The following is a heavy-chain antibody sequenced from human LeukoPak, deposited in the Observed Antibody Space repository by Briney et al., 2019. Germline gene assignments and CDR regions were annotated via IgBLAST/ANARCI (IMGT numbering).Heavy chain of an antibody. V-gene: IGHV3-30-3*01. CDR1: GFSFSGYA. CDR2: ISYDGANT. CDR3: ARGAPPDY. Sequence: PGGSLTLSCAASGFSFSGYAMLWPRQAPGKGLEWVAIISYDGANTYYAASVKGRFTISRDDSKNTLYLQMNRLRAEDTAVYYCARGAPPDYWGQGTLVTVSS. J-gene: IGHJ4*02.